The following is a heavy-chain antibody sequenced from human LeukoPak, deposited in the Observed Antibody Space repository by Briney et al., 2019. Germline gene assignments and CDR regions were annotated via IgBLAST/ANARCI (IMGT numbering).Heavy chain of an antibody. Sequence: YSGGSTYYTDSVKGRFTISRDNSKNTLDLQMNSLRAEDTALYYCARGGSSSWSAYYYYMDVWGKGTTVTVSS. V-gene: IGHV3-53*01. CDR3: ARGGSSSWSAYYYYMDV. D-gene: IGHD6-13*01. CDR2: YSGGST. J-gene: IGHJ6*03.